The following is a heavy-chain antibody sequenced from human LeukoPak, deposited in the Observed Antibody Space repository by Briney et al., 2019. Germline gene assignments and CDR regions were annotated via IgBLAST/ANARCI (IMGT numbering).Heavy chain of an antibody. CDR3: ARFRSGSTY. D-gene: IGHD1-26*01. CDR2: IYYSGST. J-gene: IGHJ4*02. CDR1: GGSVSSGSYY. Sequence: SETLSLTCTVSGGSVSSGSYYWSWIRQHPGKGLEWIGYIYYSGSTYYNPSLKSRVTISVDTSKNQFSLKLSSVTAADTAVYYCARFRSGSTYWGQGTLVTVSS. V-gene: IGHV4-31*03.